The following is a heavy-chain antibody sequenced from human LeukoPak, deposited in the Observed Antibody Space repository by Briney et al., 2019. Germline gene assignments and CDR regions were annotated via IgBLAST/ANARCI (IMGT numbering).Heavy chain of an antibody. V-gene: IGHV1-2*02. CDR3: AFFEYSSSSSHY. Sequence: ASVKVSCKASGYTFTSYGISWVRQAPGQGLEWMGWINPNSGVTKYAQKFQGRVTMTRDTSISTAYMELSRLRSDDTAVYYCAFFEYSSSSSHYWGQGTLVTVSS. J-gene: IGHJ4*02. D-gene: IGHD6-6*01. CDR2: INPNSGVT. CDR1: GYTFTSYG.